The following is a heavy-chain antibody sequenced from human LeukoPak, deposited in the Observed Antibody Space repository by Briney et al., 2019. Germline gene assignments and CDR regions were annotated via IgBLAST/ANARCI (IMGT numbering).Heavy chain of an antibody. J-gene: IGHJ4*02. CDR3: ARVEATVTPYYFDY. CDR1: GDSVSSNSAA. D-gene: IGHD4-17*01. V-gene: IGHV6-1*01. CDR2: TYYRSKWYN. Sequence: SQTPSLTCAISGDSVSSNSAAWNWIRQSPSRGLEWLGRTYYRSKWYNDSAESVKSRITINPDTSKNQFSLQLKSVTPEDTAVSYCARVEATVTPYYFDYWGQGTLVTVSS.